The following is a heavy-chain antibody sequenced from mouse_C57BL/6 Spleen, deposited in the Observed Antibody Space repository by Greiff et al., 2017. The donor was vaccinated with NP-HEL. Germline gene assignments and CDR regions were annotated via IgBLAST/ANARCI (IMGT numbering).Heavy chain of an antibody. D-gene: IGHD4-1*01. V-gene: IGHV5-4*01. CDR3: ARTKLGYWYFDV. Sequence: DVHLVESGGGLVKPGGSLKLSCAASGFTFSSYAMSWVRQTPEKRLEWVATISDGGSYTYYPDNVKGRFTISRDNAKNNLYLQMSHLKSEDTAMYYCARTKLGYWYFDVWGTGTTVTVSS. J-gene: IGHJ1*03. CDR1: GFTFSSYA. CDR2: ISDGGSYT.